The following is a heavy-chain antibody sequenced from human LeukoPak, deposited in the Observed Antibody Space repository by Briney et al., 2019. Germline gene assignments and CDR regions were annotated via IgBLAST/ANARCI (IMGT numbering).Heavy chain of an antibody. Sequence: PGGSLRLSCAASGFTFSNYWMSWVRQPPGKGLEWVANIKQDGSEKYYVDSVKGRFTISRDNAKNTLYLQMNSLRAEDTAVYYCAKDPYRASSGLVDYWGQGTLVTVSS. CDR2: IKQDGSEK. D-gene: IGHD5-12*01. CDR3: AKDPYRASSGLVDY. CDR1: GFTFSNYW. V-gene: IGHV3-7*04. J-gene: IGHJ4*02.